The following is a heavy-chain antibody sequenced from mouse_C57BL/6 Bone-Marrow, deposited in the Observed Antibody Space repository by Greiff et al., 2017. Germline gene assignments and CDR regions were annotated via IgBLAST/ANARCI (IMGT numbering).Heavy chain of an antibody. CDR3: ARGYYGSSYGYYAMDY. CDR1: GFTFSSYA. D-gene: IGHD1-1*01. V-gene: IGHV5S21*01. CDR2: LSSGGDYT. J-gene: IGHJ4*01. Sequence: EVQLVESGEGLVKPGGSLKLSCAASGFTFSSYAMSWVRQTPEQRLEWVAYLSSGGDYTYYAATVKGRFTISRDNARNTLYLQMSSVKSEDTAMYYWARGYYGSSYGYYAMDYWGQGTSVTVSS.